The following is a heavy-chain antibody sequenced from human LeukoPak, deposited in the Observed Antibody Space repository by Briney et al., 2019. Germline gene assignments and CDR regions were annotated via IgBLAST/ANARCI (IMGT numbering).Heavy chain of an antibody. CDR3: AKGGNYAPLDY. CDR2: ISTIGGDT. CDR1: GFSFTDSA. V-gene: IGHV3-23*01. J-gene: IGHJ4*02. D-gene: IGHD1-7*01. Sequence: PGGSLRLSCAASGFSFTDSAMTWVRQAPGKGLEWVSAISTIGGDTIYTDSVEGRFTISRDNSKNTLYLQMNSLRAEDTAKYYCAKGGNYAPLDYWGQGTLVTVSS.